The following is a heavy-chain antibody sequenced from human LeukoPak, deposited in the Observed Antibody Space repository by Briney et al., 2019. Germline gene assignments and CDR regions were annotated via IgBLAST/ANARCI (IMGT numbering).Heavy chain of an antibody. CDR1: GFTFDDYG. D-gene: IGHD2-21*02. CDR3: ARVAYCGGDCYTDYYYYYMDV. J-gene: IGHJ6*03. Sequence: GGSLRLSCAASGFTFDDYGMSWVRQAPGKGLEWVAGIKWNGGSTVYADSVKGGFTISRDKAKNSLYLQMNSLRAEDTALYYCARVAYCGGDCYTDYYYYYMDVWGKGTTVTVSS. V-gene: IGHV3-20*04. CDR2: IKWNGGST.